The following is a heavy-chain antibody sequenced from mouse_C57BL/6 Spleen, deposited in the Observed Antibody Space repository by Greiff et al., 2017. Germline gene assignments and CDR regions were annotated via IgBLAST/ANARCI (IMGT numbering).Heavy chain of an antibody. V-gene: IGHV14-2*01. CDR2: IDPEDGET. CDR3: ARYYYDCSYSFAY. D-gene: IGHD1-1*01. Sequence: VQLQQSGAELVKPGASVKLSCTASGFNFKDYYMHWVKQRTEQGLEWIGRIDPEDGETKYAPKFQGKATITADASSTTAYLQLSSLTSEDTAVYDCARYYYDCSYSFAYWGQGTLVTVSA. CDR1: GFNFKDYY. J-gene: IGHJ3*01.